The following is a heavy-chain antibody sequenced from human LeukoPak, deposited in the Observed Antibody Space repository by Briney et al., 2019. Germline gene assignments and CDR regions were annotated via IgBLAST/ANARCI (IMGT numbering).Heavy chain of an antibody. CDR1: GFTFSSYA. CDR2: ISGSAGST. J-gene: IGHJ4*02. D-gene: IGHD6-6*01. Sequence: GGSLRLSCAASGFTFSSYAMSWVRQAPGKGLEWVSAISGSAGSTYYADSVKGRFTISRDNSKNTLYLQMNSLRAEDTAVYYCAKDRNSVGSSYNYWGQGTLVTVSS. CDR3: AKDRNSVGSSYNY. V-gene: IGHV3-23*01.